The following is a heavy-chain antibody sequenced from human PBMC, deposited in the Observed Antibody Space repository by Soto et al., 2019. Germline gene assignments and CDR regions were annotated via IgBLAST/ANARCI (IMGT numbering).Heavy chain of an antibody. CDR1: GYTFTSYD. CDR2: MNPNSGNT. Sequence: ASVKVSCKASGYTFTSYDINWVRQATGQGLEWMGWMNPNSGNTGYAQKFQGRVTMTRNTSISTAYMELSSLRYEDTAVYYCARGYYFYDILTGYYKGNPQNPQDAFDIWGQGTMVTVSS. D-gene: IGHD3-9*01. CDR3: ARGYYFYDILTGYYKGNPQNPQDAFDI. V-gene: IGHV1-8*01. J-gene: IGHJ3*02.